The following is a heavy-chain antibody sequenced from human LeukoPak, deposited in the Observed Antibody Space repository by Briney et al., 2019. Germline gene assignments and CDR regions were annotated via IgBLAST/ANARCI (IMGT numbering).Heavy chain of an antibody. D-gene: IGHD3-3*01. J-gene: IGHJ4*02. V-gene: IGHV4-34*01. CDR1: GGSFSGYY. CDR3: ARDYDFWSGYYTFDY. Sequence: PETLSLTCAVYGGSFSGYYWSWIRQPPGKGLEWIGEINHSGSTNYNPSLKSRVTISVDTSKNQFSLKLSSATAADTAVYYCARDYDFWSGYYTFDYWGQGTLVTVSS. CDR2: INHSGST.